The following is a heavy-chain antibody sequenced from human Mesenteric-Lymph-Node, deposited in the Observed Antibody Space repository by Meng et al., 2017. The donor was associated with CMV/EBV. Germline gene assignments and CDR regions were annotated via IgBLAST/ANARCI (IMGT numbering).Heavy chain of an antibody. CDR1: GGSISSYY. D-gene: IGHD2-2*01. V-gene: IGHV4-39*07. J-gene: IGHJ4*02. CDR3: AREGERCSTTCFLGY. Sequence: SETLSLTCTVSGGSISSYYWSWIRQPPGKRLEWIGSISYSGNTYYNPSLKSRVTISVDTSKNHFSLKLNSVTAADTAVYYCAREGERCSTTCFLGYWGQGTLVTVSS. CDR2: ISYSGNT.